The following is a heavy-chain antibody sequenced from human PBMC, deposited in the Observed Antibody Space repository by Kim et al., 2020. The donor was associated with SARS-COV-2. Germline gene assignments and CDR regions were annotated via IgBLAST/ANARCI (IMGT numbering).Heavy chain of an antibody. J-gene: IGHJ6*02. V-gene: IGHV3-9*01. CDR2: ISWNSGSI. CDR1: GFTFDDYA. D-gene: IGHD5-12*01. Sequence: GGSLRLSCAASGFTFDDYAMHWVRQAPGKGLEWVSGISWNSGSIGYADSVKGRFTISRDNAKNSLYLEMNSLRADDTAFYYCAKDIVGVDIFYGMDVWG. CDR3: AKDIVGVDIFYGMDV.